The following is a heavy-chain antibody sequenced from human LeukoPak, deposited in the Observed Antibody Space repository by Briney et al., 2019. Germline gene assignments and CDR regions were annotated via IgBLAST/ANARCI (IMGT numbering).Heavy chain of an antibody. CDR1: GFTFSTYG. D-gene: IGHD3-10*01. Sequence: GGSLRLSCAASGFTFSTYGMHWVRQAPGKGLEWVAVISYDGSNKYYTDSVKGRFTISRDNSKNTLYLQMNSLRAEDTAVYYCAKDLRYFGSGSYYQFDYWGQGTLVTVSS. CDR2: ISYDGSNK. J-gene: IGHJ4*02. CDR3: AKDLRYFGSGSYYQFDY. V-gene: IGHV3-30*18.